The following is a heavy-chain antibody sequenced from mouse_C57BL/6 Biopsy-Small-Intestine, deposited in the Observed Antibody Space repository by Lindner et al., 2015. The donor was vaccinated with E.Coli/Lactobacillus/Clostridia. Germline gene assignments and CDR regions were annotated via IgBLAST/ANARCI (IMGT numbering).Heavy chain of an antibody. J-gene: IGHJ2*01. Sequence: VQLQESGPGLVQPSQSLSITCTVSGFSLTSYGVHWVRQSPGKGLEWLGVIWSGGSTDYNAAFISRLSISKDNSKCQVFFKMNSLQADDTAIYYCARSFYGNYMYYFDYWGQGTTLTVSS. CDR3: ARSFYGNYMYYFDY. D-gene: IGHD2-10*01. CDR1: GFSLTSYG. V-gene: IGHV2-2*01. CDR2: IWSGGST.